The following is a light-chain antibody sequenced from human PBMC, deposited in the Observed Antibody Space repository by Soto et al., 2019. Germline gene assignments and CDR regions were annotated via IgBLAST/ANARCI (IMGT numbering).Light chain of an antibody. J-gene: IGKJ5*01. CDR3: QHADSFPLIT. V-gene: IGKV1-12*01. Sequence: DIQMTQSPSSLSASVGDRATITCRSSEDISTWLAWYQQKPGKAPKLLIYAASSLQSGVPSRFSGSGSGTDFTLTISRLQPEDFATYYCQHADSFPLITFGQGKRVEIK. CDR1: EDISTW. CDR2: AAS.